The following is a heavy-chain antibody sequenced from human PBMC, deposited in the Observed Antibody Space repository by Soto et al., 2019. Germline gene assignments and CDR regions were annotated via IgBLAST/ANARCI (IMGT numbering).Heavy chain of an antibody. CDR1: GGSISSGGYY. CDR3: ARDLEYCSSTSCYGELAFDI. J-gene: IGHJ3*02. Sequence: QVQLQESGPGLVKPSQTLSLTCTVSGGSISSGGYYWSWIRQHPGKGLEWIGYIYYSGSTYYNPSXXXRVTISVDTSXXHXSXXLSSVTAADTAVYYCARDLEYCSSTSCYGELAFDIWGQGTMVTVSS. CDR2: IYYSGST. V-gene: IGHV4-31*03. D-gene: IGHD2-2*01.